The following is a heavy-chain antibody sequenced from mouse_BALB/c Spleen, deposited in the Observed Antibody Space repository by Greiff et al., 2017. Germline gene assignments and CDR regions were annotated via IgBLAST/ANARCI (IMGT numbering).Heavy chain of an antibody. Sequence: GGGLVQPKGSLKLSCAASGFTFNPYAMNWVRQAPGKGLEWVARIRSKSNNYATYYANSVKDRFTISRDAAQSMLYLQMNNLKTEDTAMYYCVRREEYYGSRDAMDYWGQGTSVTVSS. V-gene: IGHV10-1*02. D-gene: IGHD1-1*01. CDR3: VRREEYYGSRDAMDY. CDR2: IRSKSNNYAT. J-gene: IGHJ4*01. CDR1: GFTFNPYA.